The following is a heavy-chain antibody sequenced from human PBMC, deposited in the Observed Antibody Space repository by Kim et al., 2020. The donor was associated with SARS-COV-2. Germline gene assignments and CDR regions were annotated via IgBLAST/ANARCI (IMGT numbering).Heavy chain of an antibody. V-gene: IGHV3-30*18. J-gene: IGHJ4*02. Sequence: GGSLRLSCAASGFTFSSYGMHWVRQAPGKGLEWVAVISYDGSNKYYADSVKGRFTISRDNSKNTLYLQMNSLRAEDTAVYYCAKDSSSFPDYWGQGTLVTVSS. CDR2: ISYDGSNK. D-gene: IGHD6-6*01. CDR1: GFTFSSYG. CDR3: AKDSSSFPDY.